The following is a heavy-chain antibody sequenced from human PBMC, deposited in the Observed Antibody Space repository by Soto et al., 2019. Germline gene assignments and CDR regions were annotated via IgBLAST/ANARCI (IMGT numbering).Heavy chain of an antibody. CDR2: IWYDGSNK. CDR1: GFTFSSYG. J-gene: IGHJ6*02. CDR3: SRDTFLDCPNHMDF. D-gene: IGHD3-3*02. Sequence: PGGSLRLSCAASGFTFSSYGMHWVRQAPGKGLEWVAVIWYDGSNKYYADSVKGRFTISRDNSKNTLYLQMNSLRAEDTAVYYCSRDTFLDCPNHMDFSGQGTTVTVSS. V-gene: IGHV3-33*01.